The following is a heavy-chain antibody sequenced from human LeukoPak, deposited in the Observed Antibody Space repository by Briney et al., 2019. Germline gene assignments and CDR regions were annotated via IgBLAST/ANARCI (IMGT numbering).Heavy chain of an antibody. CDR3: ANRPGYRGPTEQLDY. D-gene: IGHD6-13*01. J-gene: IGHJ4*02. V-gene: IGHV3-23*01. CDR2: ISGSGGST. CDR1: GFTFSSYA. Sequence: GGSLRLSCAASGFTFSSYAMSWVRQAPGKGLEWVSAISGSGGSTYYADSVKGRFTISRDNSKNTLYLQMNSLRAEDTGVYYCANRPGYRGPTEQLDYWGQGTLVTVSS.